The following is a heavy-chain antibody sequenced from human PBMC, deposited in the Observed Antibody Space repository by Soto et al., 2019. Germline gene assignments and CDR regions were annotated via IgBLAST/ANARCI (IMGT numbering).Heavy chain of an antibody. D-gene: IGHD6-13*01. J-gene: IGHJ4*02. CDR1: GFHFSSHA. CDR2: ISGSGGST. CDR3: AKEIPSWYADY. V-gene: IGHV3-23*01. Sequence: GVSLRLAFSASGFHFSSHAMRWFRQAPGKGLEWVSAISGSGGSTYYADSVKGRFTISRDNSKNTLYLQMNSLRAEDTAVYYCAKEIPSWYADYWGQGTLVTVSS.